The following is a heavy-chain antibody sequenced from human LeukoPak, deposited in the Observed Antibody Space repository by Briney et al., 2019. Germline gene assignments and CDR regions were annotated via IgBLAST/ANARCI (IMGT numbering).Heavy chain of an antibody. D-gene: IGHD1-26*01. CDR3: AKEGGATNRDAFDI. V-gene: IGHV3-9*01. Sequence: GGSLRLSCAASGFTFSNLAMGWVRQAPGKGLAWVSGISWNSGSIGYADSVKGRFTISRDNAKNSLYLQMNSLRAEDTALYYCAKEGGATNRDAFDIWGQGTMVTVSS. J-gene: IGHJ3*02. CDR2: ISWNSGSI. CDR1: GFTFSNLA.